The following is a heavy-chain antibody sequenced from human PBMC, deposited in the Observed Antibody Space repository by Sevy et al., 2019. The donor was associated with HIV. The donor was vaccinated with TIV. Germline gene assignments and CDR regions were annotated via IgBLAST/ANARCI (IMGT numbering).Heavy chain of an antibody. CDR2: IKEDGSEK. CDR3: AKDVY. V-gene: IGHV3-7*03. J-gene: IGHJ4*02. Sequence: GGSLRLSCAASGFTCSTHWMSWVRQAPGKGLEWVANIKEDGSEKYYVDSVKDQFTISRDNAKNSLFLQMNSLRAEDTAVYYCAKDVYWGQGTLVTVSS. CDR1: GFTCSTHW.